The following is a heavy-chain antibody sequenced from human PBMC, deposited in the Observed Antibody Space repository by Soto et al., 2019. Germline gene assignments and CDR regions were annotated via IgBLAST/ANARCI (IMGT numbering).Heavy chain of an antibody. V-gene: IGHV6-1*01. CDR1: GDSVSSNSAA. Sequence: PSQTLSLTCAISGDSVSSNSAAWNWIRQSPSRGLEWLGRTYYRSKWYNDYAVSVNSRITINPDTSKNQFSLQLNSVTPEDTAVYYCARWGEGQQLVSSGIDVWGQGXTVTVSS. CDR3: ARWGEGQQLVSSGIDV. CDR2: TYYRSKWYN. J-gene: IGHJ6*02. D-gene: IGHD6-13*01.